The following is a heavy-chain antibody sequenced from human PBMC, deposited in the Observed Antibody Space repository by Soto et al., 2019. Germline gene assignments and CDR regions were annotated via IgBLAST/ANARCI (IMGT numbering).Heavy chain of an antibody. V-gene: IGHV4-59*01. Sequence: TSETLSLTCTVSGGSISNYYWSWIRQSPGKGLEWIANIYHSGTTNYILSLKGRVTISIDNSKNQVSLKLNSVTAADTAVYYCARGGYRTLAWFDPWGQGTLVTVSS. CDR2: IYHSGTT. J-gene: IGHJ5*02. D-gene: IGHD5-12*01. CDR1: GGSISNYY. CDR3: ARGGYRTLAWFDP.